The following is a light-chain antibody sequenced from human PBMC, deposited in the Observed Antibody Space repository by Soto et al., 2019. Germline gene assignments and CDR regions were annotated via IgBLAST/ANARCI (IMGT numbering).Light chain of an antibody. CDR2: EVS. CDR3: SSYTSSSRYV. J-gene: IGLJ1*01. CDR1: SSDVGGYNY. V-gene: IGLV2-14*01. Sequence: VLTQPASVSGSPGQSITISCTGTSSDVGGYNYVSWYQQHPGKAPKLMIYEVSNRPSGVSNRFSGSKSGNTASLTISGLQAEDEADYYCSSYTSSSRYVFGTGTRSPS.